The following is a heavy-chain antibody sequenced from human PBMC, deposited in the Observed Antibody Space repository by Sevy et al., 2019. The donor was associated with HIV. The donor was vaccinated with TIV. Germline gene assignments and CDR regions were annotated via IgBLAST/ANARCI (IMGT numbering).Heavy chain of an antibody. CDR2: ISAYNGNT. V-gene: IGHV1-18*01. Sequence: ASVKVSCKASGYTFTSYGISWVRQAPGQGLEWMGWISAYNGNTNYAQKLQGRVTMTTDTSTSKAYMELRSLRSDDTARYYCAGCYYYDSSGYPEWEYFQHWGQGTLVTVSS. CDR1: GYTFTSYG. CDR3: AGCYYYDSSGYPEWEYFQH. D-gene: IGHD3-22*01. J-gene: IGHJ1*01.